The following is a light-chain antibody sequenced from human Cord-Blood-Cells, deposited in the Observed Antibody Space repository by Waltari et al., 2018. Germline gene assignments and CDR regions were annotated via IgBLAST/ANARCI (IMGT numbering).Light chain of an antibody. CDR3: QQYNSYPWT. J-gene: IGKJ1*01. V-gene: IGKV1-39*01. Sequence: VTITCRASQSISSYLNWYQQKPGKAPKLLIYAASSLQSGVPSRFSGSGSGTDFTLTISSLQPDDFATYYCQQYNSYPWTFGQGTKVEIK. CDR2: AAS. CDR1: QSISSY.